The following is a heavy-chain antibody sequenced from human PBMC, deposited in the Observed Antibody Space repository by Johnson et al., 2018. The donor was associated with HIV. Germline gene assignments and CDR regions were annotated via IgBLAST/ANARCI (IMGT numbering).Heavy chain of an antibody. D-gene: IGHD3-16*01. V-gene: IGHV3-30*04. J-gene: IGHJ3*02. CDR2: ISYAGSNK. CDR1: GFTFSSYA. CDR3: ARDVKVCAFDI. Sequence: QMQLVESGGGVVQPGRSLRLSCAASGFTFSSYAMHWVRQAPGKGLEWVAVISYAGSNKYYADSVKGRFTISRDNSKNTLYLQMNSLRAEDTAVYYCARDVKVCAFDIWGQGTMVTVSS.